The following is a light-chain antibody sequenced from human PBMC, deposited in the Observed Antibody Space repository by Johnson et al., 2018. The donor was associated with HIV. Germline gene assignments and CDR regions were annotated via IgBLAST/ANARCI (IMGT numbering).Light chain of an antibody. CDR1: SSNIGDNF. CDR2: ENN. V-gene: IGLV1-51*02. CDR3: GTWDSRLSAYV. J-gene: IGLJ1*01. Sequence: QSVLTQPPSVSAAPGQKVTISCSGSSSNIGDNFVSWYQQLPGRAPKLLIYENNKRPSGIPDRFSGSKSGTSASLGITGLQTGDGADYYCGTWDSRLSAYVFGTGTNVTVL.